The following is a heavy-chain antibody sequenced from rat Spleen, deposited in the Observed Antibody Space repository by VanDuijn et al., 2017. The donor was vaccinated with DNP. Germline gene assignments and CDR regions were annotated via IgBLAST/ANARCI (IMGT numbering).Heavy chain of an antibody. D-gene: IGHD1-2*01. CDR2: IWYDGDT. J-gene: IGHJ3*01. V-gene: IGHV2-34*01. CDR3: ARDHHSSYTHWFAY. Sequence: QVQLKESGPGLVKPSETLSLTCTVSGFSLTSYSVSWVRQPSGKGPEWMGRIWYDGDTSYNSALRSRLSISRDTSKSQVFLKMNSLQTEDTATYYCARDHHSSYTHWFAYWGQGTLVTVSS. CDR1: GFSLTSYS.